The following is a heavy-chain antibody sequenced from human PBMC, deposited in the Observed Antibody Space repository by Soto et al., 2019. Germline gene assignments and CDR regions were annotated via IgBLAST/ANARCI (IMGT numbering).Heavy chain of an antibody. D-gene: IGHD2-8*01. CDR3: AKDRIVLMVYDDVVF. CDR1: GFTFSSYA. CDR2: ISGSGGST. Sequence: PRGSLRLSCAASGFTFSSYAMSWVRQAPGKGLEWVSAISGSGGSTYYADSVKGRFTISRDNSKNTLYLQMNSLRAEDTAVYYCAKDRIVLMVYDDVVFWGQGPLLTLFS. J-gene: IGHJ4*02. V-gene: IGHV3-23*01.